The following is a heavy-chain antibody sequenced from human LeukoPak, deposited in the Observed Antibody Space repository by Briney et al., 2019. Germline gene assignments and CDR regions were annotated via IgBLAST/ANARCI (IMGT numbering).Heavy chain of an antibody. D-gene: IGHD1-26*01. Sequence: SETLSLTCTVSGGSISTYYWSWIRQPAGKGLEWIGRIYTGGSTNYNPSLKSRVTMSVDTSKNQFSLKLSSVTAADTAMYYCARDPGDRLFDYWGQGTLVTVSS. J-gene: IGHJ4*02. CDR1: GGSISTYY. CDR2: IYTGGST. V-gene: IGHV4-4*07. CDR3: ARDPGDRLFDY.